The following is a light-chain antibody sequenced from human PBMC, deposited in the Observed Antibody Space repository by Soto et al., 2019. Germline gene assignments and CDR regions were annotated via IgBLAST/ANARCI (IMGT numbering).Light chain of an antibody. V-gene: IGLV2-8*01. CDR1: SSDVGGYKY. J-gene: IGLJ3*02. CDR3: SSYAGSILGV. Sequence: QSVLTQPPSAPGSPGQSVTISCTGTSSDVGGYKYVSWYQQHPGKAPKLMIYEVSKRPSGVPDRFSGSKSGNTASLTVSGLQAEDEADYYCSSYAGSILGVFGGGTRSPS. CDR2: EVS.